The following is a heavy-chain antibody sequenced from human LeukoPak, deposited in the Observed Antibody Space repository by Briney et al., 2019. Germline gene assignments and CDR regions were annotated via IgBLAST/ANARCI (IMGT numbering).Heavy chain of an antibody. D-gene: IGHD2-21*01. Sequence: PSETLSLTCAVYGGSFSGYYWSWIRQPPGKGLEWIGEINHSGSTNYNPSLKSRVTISVDTSKNQFSLKLSSVTAADTAVYYCARHCQAVDYYYGMDVWGQGTTVTVSS. CDR1: GGSFSGYY. CDR3: ARHCQAVDYYYGMDV. CDR2: INHSGST. J-gene: IGHJ6*02. V-gene: IGHV4-34*01.